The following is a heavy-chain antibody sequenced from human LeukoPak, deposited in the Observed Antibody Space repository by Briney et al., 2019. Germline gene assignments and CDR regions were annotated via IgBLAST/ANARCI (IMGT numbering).Heavy chain of an antibody. CDR3: ARQVPATIVDAFDI. CDR2: IYYSGST. J-gene: IGHJ3*02. Sequence: SETLSLTCTVSGGSISSYYWSWIRQPPGKGLEWIGYIYYSGSTNYNPSLKSRVTILVDTSKNQFSLKLSSVTAADTAVYYCARQVPATIVDAFDIWGQGTMVTVSS. V-gene: IGHV4-59*01. CDR1: GGSISSYY. D-gene: IGHD2-2*01.